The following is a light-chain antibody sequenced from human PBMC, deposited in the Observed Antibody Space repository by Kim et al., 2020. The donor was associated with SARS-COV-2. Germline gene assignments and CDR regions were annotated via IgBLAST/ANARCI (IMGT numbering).Light chain of an antibody. V-gene: IGLV3-19*01. CDR1: RLISYY. CDR3: NSRGSNDNVL. CDR2: GKN. J-gene: IGLJ2*01. Sequence: VALGRTVSITCQGDRLISYYATWYQQKPGQAPIVVIYGKNNRPSGIPDRFSGSSSGDTASLTITGTQAGDEADYYCNSRGSNDNVLFGGGTKLTVL.